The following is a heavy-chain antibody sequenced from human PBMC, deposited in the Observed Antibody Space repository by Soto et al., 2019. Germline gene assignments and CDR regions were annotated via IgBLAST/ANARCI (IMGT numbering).Heavy chain of an antibody. Sequence: PSETLSVTCSVSGADINTYSWAWIRQPAGKGLEWIGRIYTSASINYSPSLRGRVTLSVDTSTNQVSLKLASVTAADTAVYYCARDREAGYNFYYGMDVWGQGTTVTV. V-gene: IGHV4-4*07. CDR1: GADINTYS. D-gene: IGHD6-19*01. CDR2: IYTSASI. J-gene: IGHJ6*02. CDR3: ARDREAGYNFYYGMDV.